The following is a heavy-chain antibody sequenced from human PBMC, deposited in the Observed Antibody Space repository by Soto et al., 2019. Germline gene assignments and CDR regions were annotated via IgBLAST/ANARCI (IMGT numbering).Heavy chain of an antibody. J-gene: IGHJ5*02. V-gene: IGHV4-39*01. CDR2: IYYSGST. CDR3: ARHSEQQLGNWFDP. CDR1: GGSISSSSYY. D-gene: IGHD6-13*01. Sequence: QLQLQESGPGLVKPSETLSLTCTVSGGSISSSSYYWGWIRQPPGKGLEWIGSIYYSGSTYYNPSLTSRVTISVDTSKNQFSLKLSSVTAADTAVYYCARHSEQQLGNWFDPWGQGTLVTVSS.